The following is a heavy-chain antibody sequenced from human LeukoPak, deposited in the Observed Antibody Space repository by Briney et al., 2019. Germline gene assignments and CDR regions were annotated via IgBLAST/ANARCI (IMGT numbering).Heavy chain of an antibody. CDR1: GGSISSSSYY. Sequence: SETLSLTCTVSGGSISSSSYYWGWIRKPPGKGLEWIGSIYYSGSTYYNPSLKSRVTISVDTSKNQFSLKLSSVTAADTAVYYCARIIRGYSYGPHNWFDYWGQGTLVTVSS. J-gene: IGHJ4*02. CDR2: IYYSGST. CDR3: ARIIRGYSYGPHNWFDY. V-gene: IGHV4-39*01. D-gene: IGHD5-18*01.